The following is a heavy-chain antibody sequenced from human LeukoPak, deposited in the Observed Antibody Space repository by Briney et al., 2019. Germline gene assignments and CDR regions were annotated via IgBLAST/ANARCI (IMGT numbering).Heavy chain of an antibody. CDR3: ARVTIPWAYYYYYGMDV. V-gene: IGHV3-30-3*01. CDR1: GFTFSSYA. D-gene: IGHD3-16*01. Sequence: GGSLRLSCAASGFTFSSYAKHWVRQAPGKGLEWVAVISYDGSNKYYADSVKGRFTISRDNSKNTLYLQMNSLRAEDTAVYYCARVTIPWAYYYYYGMDVWGQGTTVTVSS. CDR2: ISYDGSNK. J-gene: IGHJ6*02.